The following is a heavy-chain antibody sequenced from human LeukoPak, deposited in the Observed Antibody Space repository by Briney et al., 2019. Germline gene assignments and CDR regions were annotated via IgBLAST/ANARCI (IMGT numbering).Heavy chain of an antibody. CDR1: GFTFSSYA. D-gene: IGHD6-19*01. CDR3: AKVVSGWSPERIGHYFDY. J-gene: IGHJ4*02. CDR2: ISGSGGST. Sequence: GGSLRLSCAASGFTFSSYAMSWVRQAPGKGLEWVSAISGSGGSTYYADSVKGRFTISRDNSKNTLYLQMNSLRAEDTAVYYCAKVVSGWSPERIGHYFDYWGQGTLVTVSS. V-gene: IGHV3-23*01.